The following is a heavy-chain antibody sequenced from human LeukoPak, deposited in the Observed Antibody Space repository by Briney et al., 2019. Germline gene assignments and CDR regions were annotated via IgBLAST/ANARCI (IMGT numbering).Heavy chain of an antibody. V-gene: IGHV3-30*02. Sequence: GGSLRLSCAASGFTFSSYGMHWVRQAPGKWPEWVAFIRSDGSNKYYADSVKGRFTISRDNSKNTLYLQMNSLRAEDTAVYHCATDGDTFGGVIVRFDFWGQGTLVTASS. D-gene: IGHD3-16*02. CDR3: ATDGDTFGGVIVRFDF. CDR1: GFTFSSYG. CDR2: IRSDGSNK. J-gene: IGHJ4*02.